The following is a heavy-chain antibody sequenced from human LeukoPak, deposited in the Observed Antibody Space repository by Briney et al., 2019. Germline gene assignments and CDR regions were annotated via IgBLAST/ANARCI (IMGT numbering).Heavy chain of an antibody. V-gene: IGHV4-59*08. Sequence: IYYSGSTNYNPSLKSRVTISVDTSENHFSLKLRSVTAADTAVYYCARRGDSFYYYYAMDVWGQGTTVTVSS. CDR3: ARRGDSFYYYYAMDV. D-gene: IGHD4-17*01. J-gene: IGHJ6*02. CDR2: IYYSGST.